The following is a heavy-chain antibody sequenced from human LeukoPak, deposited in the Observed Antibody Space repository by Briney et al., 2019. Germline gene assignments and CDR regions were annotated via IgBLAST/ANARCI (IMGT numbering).Heavy chain of an antibody. Sequence: GGSLRLSCAVSGFTFSSYSMNWVRQAPGKGLEWVSSISITSSHINYADSVKGRFTISRDNAKNSLYLQMNSLRAEDTAVYYCARASIGGLVLGDYWGQGILVTVSS. CDR2: ISITSSHI. J-gene: IGHJ4*02. CDR1: GFTFSSYS. V-gene: IGHV3-21*01. CDR3: ARASIGGLVLGDY. D-gene: IGHD2-15*01.